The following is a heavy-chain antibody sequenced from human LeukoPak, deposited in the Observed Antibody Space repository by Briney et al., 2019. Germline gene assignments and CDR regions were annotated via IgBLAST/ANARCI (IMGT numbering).Heavy chain of an antibody. J-gene: IGHJ4*02. CDR1: GFSFTRSA. V-gene: IGHV3-23*01. CDR2: ISGSGGSI. D-gene: IGHD5-12*01. CDR3: AKRSGYDPLGG. Sequence: SGGSLRLSSVDSGFSFTRSAITAVRQAPGKGLEWVSRISGSGGSIYYADSVKGRSTISRDKSKNTLHLQMNSLRAEDTALYYCAKRSGYDPLGGWRQRTLVTVSS.